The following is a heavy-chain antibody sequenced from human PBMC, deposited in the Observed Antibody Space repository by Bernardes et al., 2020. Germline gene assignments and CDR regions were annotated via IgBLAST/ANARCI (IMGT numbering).Heavy chain of an antibody. CDR1: GGSISSYY. CDR3: ARQIGTRDYYYYGMDV. CDR2: IYYSGST. V-gene: IGHV4-59*08. D-gene: IGHD1-7*01. J-gene: IGHJ6*01. Sequence: SETLSLTCTVSGGSISSYYWSWIRQPPGKGLEWIGYIYYSGSTNYNPSLKSRVTISVDTSKNQFSLKLSSVSAADTAVYYCARQIGTRDYYYYGMDVWGPGTTVTVSS.